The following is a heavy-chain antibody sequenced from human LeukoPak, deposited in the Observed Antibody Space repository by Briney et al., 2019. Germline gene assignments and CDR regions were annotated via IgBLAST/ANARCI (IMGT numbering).Heavy chain of an antibody. CDR2: IYYSGST. CDR3: ARRVVVPAATKHMDV. D-gene: IGHD2-2*01. V-gene: IGHV4-31*03. CDR1: GGSISSGGYY. Sequence: SQTLSLTCTVSGGSISSGGYYWSWIRQHPGKGLEWIGYIYYSGSTYYNPSLKSRVTISVDTSKNQFSLKLSSVTAADMAVYYCARRVVVPAATKHMDVWGQGTTVTVSS. J-gene: IGHJ6*02.